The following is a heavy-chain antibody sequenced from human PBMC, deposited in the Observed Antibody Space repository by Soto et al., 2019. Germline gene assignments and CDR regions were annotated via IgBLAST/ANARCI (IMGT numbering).Heavy chain of an antibody. J-gene: IGHJ6*02. D-gene: IGHD2-15*01. Sequence: QGQLVQSGAEVKKPGASVKVSCKTAGYTFSSYDIGWVRQAPGQGLEWMGWISPYNGNTNYAQKFQGRVTMTTDISTKPAYMELRSLRSDDPAVYYCAREDRYYGMDVWCQGTTVTVSS. CDR1: GYTFSSYD. CDR3: AREDRYYGMDV. V-gene: IGHV1-18*01. CDR2: ISPYNGNT.